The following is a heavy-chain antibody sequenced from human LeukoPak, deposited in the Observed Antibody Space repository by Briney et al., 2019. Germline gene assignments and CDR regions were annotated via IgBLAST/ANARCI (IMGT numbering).Heavy chain of an antibody. D-gene: IGHD4-23*01. CDR1: GFTFSSYV. V-gene: IGHV3-30-3*01. CDR2: ISYDGSNK. J-gene: IGHJ3*01. CDR3: VRDLSPAYGGHYYDAFDF. Sequence: GGSLRLSCAASGFTFSSYVMHWVRQAPGKGLEWVAVISYDGSNKYYADSVKGRFTISRDNSKNTVYLQTNSLRAEDTALYYCVRDLSPAYGGHYYDAFDFWGQGTMVTVSS.